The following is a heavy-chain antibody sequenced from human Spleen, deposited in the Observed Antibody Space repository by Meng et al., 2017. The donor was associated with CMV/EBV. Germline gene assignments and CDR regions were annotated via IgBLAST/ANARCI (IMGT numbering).Heavy chain of an antibody. CDR1: GFTFSSYA. CDR3: AKDVPEGSSWYPQSVYYYYGMDV. V-gene: IGHV3-23*01. D-gene: IGHD6-13*01. J-gene: IGHJ6*02. Sequence: GESLKISCAASGFTFSSYAMSWVRQAPGKGLEWVSAISGSGGSTYYADSVKGRFTISRDNSKNTLYLQMNSLRAEDTAVYYCAKDVPEGSSWYPQSVYYYYGMDVWGQGTTVTVSS. CDR2: ISGSGGST.